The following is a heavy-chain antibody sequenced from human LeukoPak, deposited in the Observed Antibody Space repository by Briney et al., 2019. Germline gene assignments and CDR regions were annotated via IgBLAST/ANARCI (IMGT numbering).Heavy chain of an antibody. V-gene: IGHV4-39*01. CDR3: ARLYVAGWGDYFDY. CDR1: GGSISSSSYY. D-gene: IGHD3-10*01. Sequence: SETLSLTCTVSGGSISSSSYYWGWIRQPPGKGLEWIGSIYYSGSTYYNPSLKSRVTISVDTSKNQFSLKLSSVTAADTAVYYCARLYVAGWGDYFDYWGQGTLVTVSS. CDR2: IYYSGST. J-gene: IGHJ4*02.